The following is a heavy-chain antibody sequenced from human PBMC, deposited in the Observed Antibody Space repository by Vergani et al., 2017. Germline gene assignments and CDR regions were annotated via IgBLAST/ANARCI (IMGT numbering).Heavy chain of an antibody. CDR3: ARDQRLGYCSSTSCKNYMDV. V-gene: IGHV1-69*08. CDR1: GGTFSSYT. J-gene: IGHJ6*03. Sequence: QVQLVQSGAEVKKPGSSVKVSCKASGGTFSSYTISWVRQAPGQGLEWMGRIIPILGIANYAQKFQGRVTITADKSTSTAYMELSSLRSEDTAVYYCARDQRLGYCSSTSCKNYMDVWGKGTTVTVSS. CDR2: IIPILGIA. D-gene: IGHD2-2*01.